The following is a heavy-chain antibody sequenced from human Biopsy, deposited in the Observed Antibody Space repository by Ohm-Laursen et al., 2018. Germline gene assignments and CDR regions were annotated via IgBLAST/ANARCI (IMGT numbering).Heavy chain of an antibody. D-gene: IGHD3-10*01. CDR1: GYMFYSYG. Sequence: SVKVSCKASGYMFYSYGVSWARLAPGQGPEWMGWISGYNGNTNYPQSLQGRVTLTTDASSSTAYMELRGLRSDDAAVYYCARDRHHAAGSYAGMDVWGQGTTVTVSS. V-gene: IGHV1-18*01. CDR2: ISGYNGNT. J-gene: IGHJ6*02. CDR3: ARDRHHAAGSYAGMDV.